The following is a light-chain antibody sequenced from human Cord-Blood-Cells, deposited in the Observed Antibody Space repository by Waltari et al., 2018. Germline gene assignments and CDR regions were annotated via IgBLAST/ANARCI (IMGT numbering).Light chain of an antibody. J-gene: IGLJ2*01. Sequence: SDVGGYNYVSWYQQHPGKAPKLMIYDVSKRPSGVPDRFSGSKSGNTASLTISGLQAEDEADYYCCSYAGTDVVFGGGTKLTVL. CDR1: SDVGGYNY. CDR2: DVS. CDR3: CSYAGTDVV. V-gene: IGLV2-11*01.